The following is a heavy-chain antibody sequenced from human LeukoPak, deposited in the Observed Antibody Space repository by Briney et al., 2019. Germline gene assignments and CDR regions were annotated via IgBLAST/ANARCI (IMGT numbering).Heavy chain of an antibody. J-gene: IGHJ4*02. Sequence: QPGRSLRLSCAASGFTVSSNYMSWVRQAPGKGLEWVSVIYSGGSTYYADSVKGRFTISRDNSKNTLYLQMNSLRAEDTAVYYCAREGAYCGGDCYDYWGQGTLVTVSS. V-gene: IGHV3-66*01. CDR3: AREGAYCGGDCYDY. CDR2: IYSGGST. D-gene: IGHD2-21*01. CDR1: GFTVSSNY.